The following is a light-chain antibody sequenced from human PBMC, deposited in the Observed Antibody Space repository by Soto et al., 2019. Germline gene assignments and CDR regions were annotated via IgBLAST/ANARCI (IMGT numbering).Light chain of an antibody. CDR1: QGISSY. J-gene: IGKJ4*01. V-gene: IGKV1-8*01. CDR3: QQYYSYPPT. CDR2: AAS. Sequence: AIRMTQSPSSLSASTGDRVTITCRASQGISSYLAWYQQKPGKAPKLLIYAASTLQSGVPSRFRGSGSGTDFTLTISCLQSEDFETYYCQQYYSYPPTFGGGTKVDIK.